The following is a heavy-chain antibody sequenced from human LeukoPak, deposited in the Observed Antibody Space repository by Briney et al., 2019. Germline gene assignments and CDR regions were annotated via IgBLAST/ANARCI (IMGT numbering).Heavy chain of an antibody. V-gene: IGHV4-31*03. J-gene: IGHJ4*02. CDR2: IDYSGST. CDR3: GRLYESRGYFDY. Sequence: PSETLSLTCTVSGGSISSGGYYWSWIRQHPGKGLEWIGYIDYSGSTFYNPSLKSRVTISVDTSKNQFSLRLSSVTAADTAVYYCGRLYESRGYFDYWGQGTLVTVSS. D-gene: IGHD3-22*01. CDR1: GGSISSGGYY.